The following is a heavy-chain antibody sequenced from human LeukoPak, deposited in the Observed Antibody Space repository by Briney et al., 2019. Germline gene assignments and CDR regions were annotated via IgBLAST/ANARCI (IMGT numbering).Heavy chain of an antibody. Sequence: GGSLRLSCAASGFTFSSYWMSWVRQAPGKGLEWVANIKQDGSEKYYVDSVKGRFTISRDNAKNSLYLQMNSLRAEDTAVYYCARDLIWAPALLDGDYWGQGTLVTVSS. CDR1: GFTFSSYW. CDR2: IKQDGSEK. J-gene: IGHJ4*02. D-gene: IGHD5-24*01. CDR3: ARDLIWAPALLDGDY. V-gene: IGHV3-7*01.